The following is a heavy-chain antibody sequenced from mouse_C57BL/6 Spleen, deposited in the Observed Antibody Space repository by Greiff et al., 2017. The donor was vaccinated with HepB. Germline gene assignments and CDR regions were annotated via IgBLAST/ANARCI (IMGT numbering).Heavy chain of an antibody. CDR1: GYTFPSYW. Sequence: QVQLQQSGAELVMPGASVKLSCKASGYTFPSYWMHLVKQRPGQGLEWIGEIDPSDSYTNYNQKFKGKSTLTVDNSASTAYMQLSSLTSEDSAVYYCARSGDYYGSGFAYWGQGTLVTVSA. CDR3: ARSGDYYGSGFAY. V-gene: IGHV1-69*01. CDR2: IDPSDSYT. D-gene: IGHD1-1*01. J-gene: IGHJ3*01.